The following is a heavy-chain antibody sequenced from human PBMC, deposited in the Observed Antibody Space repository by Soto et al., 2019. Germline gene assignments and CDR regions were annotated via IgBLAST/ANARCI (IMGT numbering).Heavy chain of an antibody. CDR2: IKSKTDGGTT. V-gene: IGHV3-15*01. CDR3: TPLAVAGTKTR. J-gene: IGHJ4*02. Sequence: GPMRLPNTASGFTFSNAWMSCVLQAPGKGLEWVGRIKSKTDGGTTDYAAPVKGRFTISRDDSKNTLYLQMNSLKTEDTAAYYCTPLAVAGTKTRWGQGTLVTVSS. D-gene: IGHD6-19*01. CDR1: GFTFSNAW.